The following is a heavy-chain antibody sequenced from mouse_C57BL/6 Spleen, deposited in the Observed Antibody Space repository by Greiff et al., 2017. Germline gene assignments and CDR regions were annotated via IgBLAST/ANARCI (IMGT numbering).Heavy chain of an antibody. CDR3: ARTTVVARGNY. Sequence: VQLKESGPELVKPGASVKMSCKASGYTFTDYNMHWVKQSHGKSLEWIGYINPNNGGTSYNQKFKGKATLTVNKSSSTAYMELRSLTSEDSAVYYCARTTVVARGNYWGQGTTLTVSS. CDR2: INPNNGGT. V-gene: IGHV1-22*01. CDR1: GYTFTDYN. J-gene: IGHJ2*01. D-gene: IGHD1-1*01.